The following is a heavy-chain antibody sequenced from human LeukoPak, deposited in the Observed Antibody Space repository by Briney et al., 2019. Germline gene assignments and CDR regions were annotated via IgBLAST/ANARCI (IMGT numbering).Heavy chain of an antibody. V-gene: IGHV3-23*01. D-gene: IGHD5-24*01. Sequence: GGSLRLSCAASGFPFSSDGMNWVRQAPGKGLEWVSGISPNGVSTYYADSVKGRFTISRDKSKGTSYLQMNSLRPEDTAVYYCAKDDALLQYGDWGRGTLVTVSS. CDR1: GFPFSSDG. CDR3: AKDDALLQYGD. CDR2: ISPNGVST. J-gene: IGHJ4*02.